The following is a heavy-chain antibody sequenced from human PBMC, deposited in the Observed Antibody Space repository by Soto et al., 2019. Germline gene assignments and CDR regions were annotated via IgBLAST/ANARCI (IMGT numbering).Heavy chain of an antibody. D-gene: IGHD2-21*01. CDR3: ARVAYLGYGYYYGMDV. CDR2: IYYSGST. CDR1: GGSISSGGYY. Sequence: SETLSLTCTVSGGSISSGGYYWSWIRQHPGKGLEWIGYIYYSGSTYYNPSLKSRVTISVDTSKNQFSLKLSSVTAADTAVYYCARVAYLGYGYYYGMDVWGQGTTVTVSS. V-gene: IGHV4-31*03. J-gene: IGHJ6*02.